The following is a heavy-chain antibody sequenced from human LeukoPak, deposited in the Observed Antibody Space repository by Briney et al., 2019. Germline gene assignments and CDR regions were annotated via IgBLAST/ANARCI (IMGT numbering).Heavy chain of an antibody. CDR1: GCTFSSYA. J-gene: IGHJ4*02. D-gene: IGHD3-10*01. V-gene: IGHV3-23*01. Sequence: GSLRLSCAASGCTFSSYAMSWVRQAPGTGLEWVSAISGSGGSTYYADSVKGRFTISRDNSKNTLYLQMNSLRAEDTAVYYCAKEEEVLLWFGELLSIDYWGQGTLVTVSS. CDR3: AKEEEVLLWFGELLSIDY. CDR2: ISGSGGST.